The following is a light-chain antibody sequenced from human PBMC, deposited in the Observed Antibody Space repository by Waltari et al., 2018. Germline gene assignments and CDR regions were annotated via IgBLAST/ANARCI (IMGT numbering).Light chain of an antibody. V-gene: IGLV2-23*02. Sequence: QSALTQPASVSGSPGQSITIPCTGTSRDVGSYNLVSWYQQHPGKAPKLMIYEVSKRPSGVSNRFSGSKSGNTASLTISGLQAEDEADYYCCSYAGSSTFVFGGGTKLTVL. J-gene: IGLJ2*01. CDR1: SRDVGSYNL. CDR3: CSYAGSSTFV. CDR2: EVS.